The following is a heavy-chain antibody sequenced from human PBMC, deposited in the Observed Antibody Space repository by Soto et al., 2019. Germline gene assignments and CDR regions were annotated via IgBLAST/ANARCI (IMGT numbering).Heavy chain of an antibody. CDR3: ARRGVTTFRHPGGYYYYMDV. V-gene: IGHV5-51*01. J-gene: IGHJ6*03. CDR2: IYPGDSDT. Sequence: PGESLKISCKGSGYSFTSYWIGWVRQMPGKGLEWMGIIYPGDSDTRYSPSFQGQVTISADKSISTAYLQWSSLKASDTAMYYCARRGVTTFRHPGGYYYYMDVWGKGTTVTVSS. D-gene: IGHD4-17*01. CDR1: GYSFTSYW.